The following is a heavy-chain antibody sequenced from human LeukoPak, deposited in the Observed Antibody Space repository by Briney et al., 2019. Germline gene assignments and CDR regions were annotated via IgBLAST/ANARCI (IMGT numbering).Heavy chain of an antibody. V-gene: IGHV6-1*01. D-gene: IGHD2-2*01. J-gene: IGHJ4*02. CDR2: TYYRSKWYN. CDR3: ARERGLEIGYCRDTSCSLDY. CDR1: GDSVSSNSAA. Sequence: SQTLSLTCAISGDSVSSNSAAWNWIRQSPSRGLEWLGRTYYRSKWYNDYAVSVKSRITINLDTSKNQVSLQLNSVTPEDTAVYYCARERGLEIGYCRDTSCSLDYWGQGTLVTVSS.